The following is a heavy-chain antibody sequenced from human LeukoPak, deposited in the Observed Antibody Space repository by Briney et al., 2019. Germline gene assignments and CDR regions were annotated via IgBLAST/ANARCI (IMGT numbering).Heavy chain of an antibody. CDR1: GGSISSYF. D-gene: IGHD2-21*01. Sequence: SETLSLTCTVSGGSISSYFWNWIRQPPGKGLEWIGYIYTSGTTNYNPSLKSRVTISVDTSKNQFSLKLSSVTAADTAVYYCARVSRGVSWFDPWGQGTLVTVSS. CDR2: IYTSGTT. V-gene: IGHV4-4*09. CDR3: ARVSRGVSWFDP. J-gene: IGHJ5*02.